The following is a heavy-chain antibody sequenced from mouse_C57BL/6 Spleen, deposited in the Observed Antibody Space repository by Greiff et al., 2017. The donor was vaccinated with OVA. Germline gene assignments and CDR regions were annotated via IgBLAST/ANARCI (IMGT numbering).Heavy chain of an antibody. CDR3: ARDCDYAWFAY. V-gene: IGHV3-6*01. Sequence: EVKLMESGPGLVKPSQSLSLTCSVTGYSITSGYYWNWIRQFPGNKLEWMGYISYDGSNNYNPSLKNRISITRDTSKNQFFLKLNSVTTEDTATYYCARDCDYAWFAYWGQGTLVTVSA. J-gene: IGHJ3*01. CDR1: GYSITSGYY. D-gene: IGHD2-4*01. CDR2: ISYDGSN.